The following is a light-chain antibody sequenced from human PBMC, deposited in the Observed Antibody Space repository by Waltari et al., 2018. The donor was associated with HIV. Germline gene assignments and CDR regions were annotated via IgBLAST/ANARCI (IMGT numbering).Light chain of an antibody. Sequence: QSVLTQPPSVSGAPGQRVTISCTGSSSNIGAGYDAHWYQQLPGTAPKLLILGNNMRPSGVPDRFSGARPGTSASLASTGLQAEDEAYYDFQSYDSSLTHNYVFGTGTKVTVL. J-gene: IGLJ1*01. V-gene: IGLV1-40*01. CDR2: GNN. CDR3: QSYDSSLTHNYV. CDR1: SSNIGAGYD.